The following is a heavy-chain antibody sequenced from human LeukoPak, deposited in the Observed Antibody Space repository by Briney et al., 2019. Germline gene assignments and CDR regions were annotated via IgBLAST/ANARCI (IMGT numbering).Heavy chain of an antibody. J-gene: IGHJ6*03. V-gene: IGHV3-23*01. CDR1: GFTFSSYA. D-gene: IGHD4-23*01. CDR2: ISGSGGST. CDR3: ACGGGNPPRYMDV. Sequence: QAGGSLRLSCAASGFTFSSYAMSWVRQAPGKGLEWVSAISGSGGSTYYADSVKGRFTISRDNAKNSLYLQMNSLRAEDTAVYYCACGGGNPPRYMDVWGKGTTVTVSS.